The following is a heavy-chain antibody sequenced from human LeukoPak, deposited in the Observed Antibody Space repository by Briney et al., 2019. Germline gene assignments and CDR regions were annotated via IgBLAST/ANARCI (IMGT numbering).Heavy chain of an antibody. V-gene: IGHV1-2*06. J-gene: IGHJ4*02. CDR3: ARDRYDFWSGYQGDFDY. CDR2: INPNSGGT. D-gene: IGHD3-3*01. CDR1: GYTFTGYY. Sequence: ASVKVSCKASGYTFTGYYMHWVRQAPGQGLEWVGRINPNSGGTNYAQKFQGRVTMTRDTSISTAYMELSRLRSDDTAVYYCARDRYDFWSGYQGDFDYWGQGTLVTVSS.